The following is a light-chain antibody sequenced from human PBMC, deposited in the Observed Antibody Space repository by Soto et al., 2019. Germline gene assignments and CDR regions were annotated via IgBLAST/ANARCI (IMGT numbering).Light chain of an antibody. CDR2: KNN. CDR1: IGSNY. J-gene: IGLJ3*02. Sequence: QSVLTQPPSASGTPGQRVTISCSGSIGSNYIYWYQQLPGTAPKLLIYKNNLRPSGVPDRFSGSSSGTSASLAISGLRSEDETDYYCATRDDGLSGDGAFGGGTKLTVL. V-gene: IGLV1-47*01. CDR3: ATRDDGLSGDGA.